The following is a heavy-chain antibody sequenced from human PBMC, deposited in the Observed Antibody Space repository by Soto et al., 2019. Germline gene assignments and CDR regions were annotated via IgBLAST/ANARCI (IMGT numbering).Heavy chain of an antibody. V-gene: IGHV3-23*01. CDR3: AMGFEFGELSY. Sequence: EVQLLESGGGLGQPGGSLRLSCTASGFPFSNFAMSWVRQAPGKGLEWVSTIGGSGDNTYYADPVKGRFTISRDKSKSTVFLQLNSLGAEDTAVYYCAMGFEFGELSYWGQGTLVTVSS. CDR2: IGGSGDNT. CDR1: GFPFSNFA. J-gene: IGHJ4*02. D-gene: IGHD3-10*01.